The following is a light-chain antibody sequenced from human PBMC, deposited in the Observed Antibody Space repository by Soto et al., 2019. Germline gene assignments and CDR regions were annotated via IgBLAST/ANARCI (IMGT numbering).Light chain of an antibody. CDR1: QSVDIN. Sequence: EIVLTQSPATLSVSPGERVTLSCRASQSVDINLAWYQQKPGQPPRLLIYGASTSATDMSGTFSGRGSGTEFTLTISSLRPEDFAVYYCQQYRSWPRTFGQGTKVEMK. V-gene: IGKV3-15*01. J-gene: IGKJ1*01. CDR3: QQYRSWPRT. CDR2: GAS.